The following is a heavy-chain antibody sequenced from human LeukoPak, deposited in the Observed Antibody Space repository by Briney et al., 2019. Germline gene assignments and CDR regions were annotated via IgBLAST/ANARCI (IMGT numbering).Heavy chain of an antibody. V-gene: IGHV1-69*02. CDR1: GGTFSSYT. Sequence: ASVKVSCKASGGTFSSYTISWVRQAPGQGLEWMGRIIPILGIANYAQKFQGRVTITADKSTSTAYMELSSLRSEDTAVYYCASFRHHIAAHLIENHFDYWGQGTLVTVSS. CDR3: ASFRHHIAAHLIENHFDY. D-gene: IGHD6-6*01. CDR2: IIPILGIA. J-gene: IGHJ4*02.